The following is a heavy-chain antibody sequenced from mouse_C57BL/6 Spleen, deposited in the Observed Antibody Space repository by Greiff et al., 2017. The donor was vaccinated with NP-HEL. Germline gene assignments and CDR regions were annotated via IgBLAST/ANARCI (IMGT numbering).Heavy chain of an antibody. Sequence: EVKLVESGGGLVQPGGSMKLSCAASGFTFSDAWMDWVRQSPEKGLEWVAEIRNKANNHATYYAESVKGRFTISRDDSKSRVYLQMTSLRAEDTGIYYCTRLYGNYEGYYFDYWGQGTTLTVSS. CDR2: IRNKANNHAT. V-gene: IGHV6-6*01. CDR3: TRLYGNYEGYYFDY. CDR1: GFTFSDAW. J-gene: IGHJ2*01. D-gene: IGHD2-1*01.